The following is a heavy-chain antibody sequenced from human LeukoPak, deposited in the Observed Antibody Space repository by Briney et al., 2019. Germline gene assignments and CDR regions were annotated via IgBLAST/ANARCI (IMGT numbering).Heavy chain of an antibody. CDR3: AIREYDILTGYYETPIDY. D-gene: IGHD3-9*01. J-gene: IGHJ4*02. CDR2: INPIFGTA. V-gene: IGHV1-69*05. Sequence: SVKVSCKTPGGTFSSYAISWVRQAPGQGLEWMGRINPIFGTANYAQKFQGRVTITTDESTSTAYMELSSLRSEDTAVYYCAIREYDILTGYYETPIDYWGQGTLVTVSS. CDR1: GGTFSSYA.